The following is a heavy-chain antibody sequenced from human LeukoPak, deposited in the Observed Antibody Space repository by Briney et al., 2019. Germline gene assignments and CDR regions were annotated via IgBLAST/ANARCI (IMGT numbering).Heavy chain of an antibody. CDR1: GYTFTGYY. CDR2: IIPILGTA. D-gene: IGHD6-13*01. V-gene: IGHV1-69*08. CDR3: ARDLVLRSKLSYFDY. J-gene: IGHJ4*02. Sequence: GASVKVSCKASGYTFTGYYMHWVRQAPGQGLEWMGRIIPILGTANYAQKFQGRVTITADKSTSTAYMELSSLRSEDTAVYYCARDLVLRSKLSYFDYWGQGTLVTVSS.